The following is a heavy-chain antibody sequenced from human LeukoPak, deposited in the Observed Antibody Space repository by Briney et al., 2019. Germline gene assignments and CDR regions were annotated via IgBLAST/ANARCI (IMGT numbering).Heavy chain of an antibody. CDR1: GFTFSSYA. D-gene: IGHD5-18*01. CDR3: AKTASYYHYYYMDV. Sequence: GGSLRLSCAASGFTFSSYAMSWVRQAPGKGLEWVSAISGGGGSTYYVDSVKGRFTISRDNSKNTLYLQMNSLRAEDTAVYYCAKTASYYHYYYMDVWGKGTTVTVSS. CDR2: ISGGGGST. V-gene: IGHV3-23*01. J-gene: IGHJ6*03.